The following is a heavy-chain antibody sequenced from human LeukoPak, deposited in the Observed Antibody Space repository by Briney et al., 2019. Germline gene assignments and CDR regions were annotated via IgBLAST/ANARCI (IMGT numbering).Heavy chain of an antibody. J-gene: IGHJ6*02. CDR3: ARGGNYYYYYGMDV. V-gene: IGHV4-34*01. CDR2: INHSGST. Sequence: PSETLSLICAVYGGSFSGYYWSWIRQPPGKGLGWIGEINHSGSTNYNPSLKSRVTISVDTSKNQFSLKLSSVTAADTAVYYCARGGNYYYYYGMDVWGQGTTVTVSS. CDR1: GGSFSGYY.